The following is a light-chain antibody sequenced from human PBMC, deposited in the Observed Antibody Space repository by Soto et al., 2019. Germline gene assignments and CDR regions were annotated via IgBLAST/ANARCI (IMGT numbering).Light chain of an antibody. CDR3: QQYCSSPWT. V-gene: IGKV3-20*01. J-gene: IGKJ1*01. CDR2: GAS. CDR1: QSVSSSY. Sequence: ELVLTQSPGTLSLSPGERATLSCRASQSVSSSYLAWYQQKPGQAPRLLIYGASSRATGIPDMFSGSGSGTDFTHTISRLEPEDFAVYYWQQYCSSPWTLGQGTKVDIK.